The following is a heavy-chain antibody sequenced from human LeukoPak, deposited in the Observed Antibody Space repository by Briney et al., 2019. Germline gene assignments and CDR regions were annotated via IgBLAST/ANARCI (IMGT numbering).Heavy chain of an antibody. CDR2: INHSGST. Sequence: SETLSLTCAVYGGSFSGYYWSWIRQPPGKGLEWIGEINHSGSTNYNPSLKSRVTISVDTSKNQFSLKLSSVTAADTAVYYCAIPGDILTGNQYLDAFDIWGQGTMVTVSS. CDR3: AIPGDILTGNQYLDAFDI. V-gene: IGHV4-34*01. J-gene: IGHJ3*02. D-gene: IGHD3-9*01. CDR1: GGSFSGYY.